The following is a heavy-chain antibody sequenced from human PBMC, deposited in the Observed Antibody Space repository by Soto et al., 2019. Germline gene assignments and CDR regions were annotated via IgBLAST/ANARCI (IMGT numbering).Heavy chain of an antibody. V-gene: IGHV3-11*05. CDR2: ISSSSSYT. D-gene: IGHD3-22*01. CDR3: ARDPSGYYDSSGYFDY. CDR1: GFTFSDYY. J-gene: IGHJ4*02. Sequence: GGSLRLSCAASGFTFSDYYVSWIRQAPGKGLEWVSYISSSSSYTNYADSVKGRFTISRDNAKNSLYLQMNSLRAEDTAVYYCARDPSGYYDSSGYFDYWGQGTLVTVSS.